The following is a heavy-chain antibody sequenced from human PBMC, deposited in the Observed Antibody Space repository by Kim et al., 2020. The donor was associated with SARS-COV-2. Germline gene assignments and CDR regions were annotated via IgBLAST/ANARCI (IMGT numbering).Heavy chain of an antibody. Sequence: KYGQKVQGRVSMTTDTPTHPAYMELWSLRSDDTAMYYCARGAYGDVSFDYWGQGTLVTVSS. CDR3: ARGAYGDVSFDY. J-gene: IGHJ4*02. V-gene: IGHV1-18*01. D-gene: IGHD4-17*01.